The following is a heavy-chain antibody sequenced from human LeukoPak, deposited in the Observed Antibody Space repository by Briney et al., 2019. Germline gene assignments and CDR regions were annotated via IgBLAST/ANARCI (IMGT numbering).Heavy chain of an antibody. D-gene: IGHD2-21*01. CDR3: ARYSDYYYGMDV. CDR2: IIPIFGTA. V-gene: IGHV1-69*13. Sequence: ASVKVSCKAPGGTFSSYAISWVRQAPGQGLEWMGGIIPIFGTANYAQKFQGRVTITADESTSTAYMELSSLRSEDTAVYYCARYSDYYYGMDVWGQGTTVTVSS. CDR1: GGTFSSYA. J-gene: IGHJ6*02.